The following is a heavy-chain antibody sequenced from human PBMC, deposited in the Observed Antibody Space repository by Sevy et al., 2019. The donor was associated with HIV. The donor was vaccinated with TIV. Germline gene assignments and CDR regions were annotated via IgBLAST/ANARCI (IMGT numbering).Heavy chain of an antibody. CDR2: FSYSGTT. D-gene: IGHD2-2*02. CDR3: ARTLMFPIRNFRNIRCDY. Sequence: TLSLTCTVSGDSISNKYWSWIRQPPGKGLEWIGYFSYSGTTNYNPSLKRGITISEDTSTNQFSLKLNSVTAADTAVYYCARTLMFPIRNFRNIRCDYWGQGILVTVSS. J-gene: IGHJ4*02. CDR1: GDSISNKY. V-gene: IGHV4-59*01.